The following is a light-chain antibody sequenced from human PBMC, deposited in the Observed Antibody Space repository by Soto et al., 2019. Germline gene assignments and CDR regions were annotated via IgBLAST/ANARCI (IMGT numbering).Light chain of an antibody. Sequence: QSVLTQPPSASGAPGQRVTISCTESSSNIGAGYDVHWYQQLPGRAPKLLIYANSNRPSGVPDRFSGSKSGTSASLAITGLQAEDEADYYCQSYDSTLSGPVVFGGGTKVTVL. J-gene: IGLJ2*01. CDR3: QSYDSTLSGPVV. CDR2: ANS. V-gene: IGLV1-40*01. CDR1: SSNIGAGYD.